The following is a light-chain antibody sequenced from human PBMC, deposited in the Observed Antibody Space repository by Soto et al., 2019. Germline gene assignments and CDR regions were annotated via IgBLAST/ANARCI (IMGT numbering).Light chain of an antibody. CDR2: GAS. Sequence: EIVMTQSPDPLSVSPGERSTLSCRASQSVSSNLAWYQQKPGQAPRLLIYGASTRATGIPARFSGSGSGTEFTLTISSLQSEDFAVYYCQQYNNWPLTFGQGTKVDI. V-gene: IGKV3-15*01. CDR3: QQYNNWPLT. J-gene: IGKJ1*01. CDR1: QSVSSN.